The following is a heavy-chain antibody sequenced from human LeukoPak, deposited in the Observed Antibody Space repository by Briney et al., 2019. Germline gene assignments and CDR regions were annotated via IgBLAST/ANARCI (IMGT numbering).Heavy chain of an antibody. CDR1: GASINSYY. J-gene: IGHJ4*02. Sequence: PSETLSLTCTVSGASINSYYWSWIRQPAGEGLEWIGRIYTSGRTNYNPSLKSRLTMSEDTSKNQFSLKLSSATAADTAVYYCARQTSSGGFDYWGQGTLVTVSS. V-gene: IGHV4-4*07. CDR2: IYTSGRT. D-gene: IGHD3-10*01. CDR3: ARQTSSGGFDY.